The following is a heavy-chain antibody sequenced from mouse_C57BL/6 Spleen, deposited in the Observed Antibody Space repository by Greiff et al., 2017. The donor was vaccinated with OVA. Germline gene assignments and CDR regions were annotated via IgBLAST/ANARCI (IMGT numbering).Heavy chain of an antibody. CDR3: ARTGRRGSSPHWYFDV. D-gene: IGHD1-1*01. CDR2: IDPSDSYT. Sequence: QVQLQQPGAELVMPGASVKLSCKASGYTFTSYWMHWVKQRPGQGLEWIGEIDPSDSYTNYNQKFKGKSTLTVDKSSSTAYMQLSSLTSEDSAVYYCARTGRRGSSPHWYFDVWGTGTTVTVSS. CDR1: GYTFTSYW. J-gene: IGHJ1*03. V-gene: IGHV1-69*01.